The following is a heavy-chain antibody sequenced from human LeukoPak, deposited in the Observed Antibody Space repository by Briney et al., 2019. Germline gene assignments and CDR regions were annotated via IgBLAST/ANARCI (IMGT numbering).Heavy chain of an antibody. CDR1: GGSISSSSYY. V-gene: IGHV4-61*05. Sequence: PSETLSLTCTVSGGSISSSSYYWGWIRQPPGKGLEWIGYIYYSGSTNYNPSLKSRVTISVDTSKNQFSLKLSSVTAADTAVYYCARVSKSELGIPTQVRDYYYYGMDVWGQGTTVTVSS. CDR2: IYYSGST. D-gene: IGHD7-27*01. J-gene: IGHJ6*02. CDR3: ARVSKSELGIPTQVRDYYYYGMDV.